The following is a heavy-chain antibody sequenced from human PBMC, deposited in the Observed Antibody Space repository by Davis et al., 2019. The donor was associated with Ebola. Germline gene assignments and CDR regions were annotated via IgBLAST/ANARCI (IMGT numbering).Heavy chain of an antibody. CDR2: TYYKSKWYN. CDR1: GDSVSSAG. J-gene: IGHJ6*02. V-gene: IGHV6-1*01. Sequence: HSQTLSLTCAIPGDSVSSAGWNWIRQSPSRGLEWLGRTYYKSKWYNDYAVSVKSRITINPDTSKNQLSLQLNSVTPEDTAVYYCVRGWGRSGLDVWGQGTTVTVSS. CDR3: VRGWGRSGLDV. D-gene: IGHD3-16*01.